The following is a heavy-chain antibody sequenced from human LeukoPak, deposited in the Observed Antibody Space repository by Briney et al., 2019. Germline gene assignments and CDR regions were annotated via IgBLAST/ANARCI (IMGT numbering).Heavy chain of an antibody. Sequence: GGSLRLSCAASGFTFSSYAMSWVRQAPGKGLEWVSAISGSGGSTYYADSVKGRFTISRDNSKNTLYLQMNSLRAEDTAVYYCAKGHYSSGRYGNAFDIWGQGTMVTVSS. CDR2: ISGSGGST. V-gene: IGHV3-23*01. D-gene: IGHD6-19*01. CDR3: AKGHYSSGRYGNAFDI. CDR1: GFTFSSYA. J-gene: IGHJ3*02.